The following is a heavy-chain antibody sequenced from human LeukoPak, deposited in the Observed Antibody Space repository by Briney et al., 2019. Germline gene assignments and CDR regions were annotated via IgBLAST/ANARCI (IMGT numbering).Heavy chain of an antibody. CDR2: IKQDGSEK. CDR3: ARGPGIAAAGIYYYYMDV. Sequence: QPGGSLRLSCAASGFTFSSYWMSWVRQAPGKGLEWVANIKQDGSEKYYVDSVKGRFTISRDNAKNSLYLQMNSLRAEDTAVYYCARGPGIAAAGIYYYYMDVWGKGTTVTVSS. D-gene: IGHD6-13*01. CDR1: GFTFSSYW. J-gene: IGHJ6*03. V-gene: IGHV3-7*01.